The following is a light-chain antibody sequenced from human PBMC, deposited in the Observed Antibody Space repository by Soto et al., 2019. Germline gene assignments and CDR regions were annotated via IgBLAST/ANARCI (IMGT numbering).Light chain of an antibody. CDR2: GGS. J-gene: IGKJ5*01. CDR1: QIVYGRQ. V-gene: IGKV3-20*01. Sequence: EIVLTQSPGTLPLSPGERAALSCRAIQIVYGRQLAWYQHKPGQAPRLLMYGGSSRATGIPDRFTGSGSGADFTLTISRLEPEDFAVYYCQVYGPSPPITFGQGTRLEIK. CDR3: QVYGPSPPIT.